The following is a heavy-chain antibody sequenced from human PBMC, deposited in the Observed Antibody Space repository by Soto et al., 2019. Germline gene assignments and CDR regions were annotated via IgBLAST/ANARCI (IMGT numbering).Heavy chain of an antibody. V-gene: IGHV5-51*01. CDR1: GYSFTSYW. Sequence: RGESLKISCQGSGYSFTSYWIGWVRQMPGKGLEWMGIIYPGDSDTRYSPSLQGQVTISADKSISTAYLQWSSLKASDTAMYYCARRQDSPGENFDYWGQGTLVTVSS. J-gene: IGHJ4*02. D-gene: IGHD2-15*01. CDR3: ARRQDSPGENFDY. CDR2: IYPGDSDT.